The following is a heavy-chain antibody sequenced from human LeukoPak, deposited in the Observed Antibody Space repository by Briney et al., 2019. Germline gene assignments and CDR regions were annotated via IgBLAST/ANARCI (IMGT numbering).Heavy chain of an antibody. Sequence: GASVKVSCKASGYTFTSYSMHWVRQAPGQGLEWMGIINPSGGSTRFAQKFQGRVTMTRDTSTSTVYMELSGLRSEDTAVYYCAREARHCSSGYPCYYFDYWGQGTLVTVSS. J-gene: IGHJ4*02. D-gene: IGHD3-22*01. CDR2: INPSGGST. CDR3: AREARHCSSGYPCYYFDY. V-gene: IGHV1-46*01. CDR1: GYTFTSYS.